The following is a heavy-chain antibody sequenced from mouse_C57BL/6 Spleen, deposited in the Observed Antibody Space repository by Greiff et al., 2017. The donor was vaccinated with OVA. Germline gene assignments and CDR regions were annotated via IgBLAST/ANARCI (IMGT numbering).Heavy chain of an antibody. CDR3: AILHLGRGVDY. D-gene: IGHD4-1*01. V-gene: IGHV3-6*01. CDR2: ISYDGSN. J-gene: IGHJ2*01. Sequence: DVQLQESGPGLVKPSQSLSLTCSVTGYSITSGYYWNWIRQFPGNKLEWMGYISYDGSNNCNPSLKNRISITRDTSKNQFFLKLNSVTTEDTATYYCAILHLGRGVDYWGQGTTLTVSS. CDR1: GYSITSGYY.